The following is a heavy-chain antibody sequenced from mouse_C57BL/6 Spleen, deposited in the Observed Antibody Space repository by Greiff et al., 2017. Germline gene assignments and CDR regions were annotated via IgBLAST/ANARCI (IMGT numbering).Heavy chain of an antibody. Sequence: QVQLKQPGTELVKPGASVKLSCKASGYTFTSYWMHWVKQRPGQGLEWIGNINPSNGGTNYNEKFKSKATLTVDKSSSTAYMQLSSLTSEDSAVYYCARPDDSSGYYYYAMDYWGQGTSVTVSS. J-gene: IGHJ4*01. CDR2: INPSNGGT. CDR1: GYTFTSYW. D-gene: IGHD3-2*02. CDR3: ARPDDSSGYYYYAMDY. V-gene: IGHV1-53*01.